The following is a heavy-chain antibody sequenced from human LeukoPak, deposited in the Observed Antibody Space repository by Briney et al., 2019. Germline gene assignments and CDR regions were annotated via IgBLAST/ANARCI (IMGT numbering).Heavy chain of an antibody. CDR2: ISGSGGST. CDR1: GFTFSSYA. V-gene: IGHV3-23*01. Sequence: GGSLRLSCAASGFTFSSYAMSWVRQAPGKGLEWVSAISGSGGSTYYADSAKGRFTISRDNSKNTLYLQMNSLRAEDTAVYYCAKDGYQLERRPFGYWGQGTLVTVSS. D-gene: IGHD2-2*01. CDR3: AKDGYQLERRPFGY. J-gene: IGHJ4*02.